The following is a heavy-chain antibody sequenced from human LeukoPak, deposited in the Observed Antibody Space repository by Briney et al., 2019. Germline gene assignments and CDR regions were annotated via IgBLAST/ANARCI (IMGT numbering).Heavy chain of an antibody. CDR3: AARGSGSYSPFVY. CDR1: GGSFSGYY. CDR2: INHSGST. Sequence: SETLSLTCAVYGGSFSGYYWSWIRQPPGKGLEWIGEINHSGSTNYNPSLKSRVTISVDTSKNQFSLKLSSVTAADTAVYYCAARGSGSYSPFVYWGQGTLVTVSS. J-gene: IGHJ4*02. V-gene: IGHV4-34*01. D-gene: IGHD1-26*01.